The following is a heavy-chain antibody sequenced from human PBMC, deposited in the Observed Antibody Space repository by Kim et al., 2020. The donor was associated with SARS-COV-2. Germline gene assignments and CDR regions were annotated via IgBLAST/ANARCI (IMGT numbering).Heavy chain of an antibody. J-gene: IGHJ4*02. D-gene: IGHD7-27*01. V-gene: IGHV3-30*18. Sequence: GGSLRLSCAASGFTFSSYGMHWVRQAPGKGLEWVAVISYDGSNKYYADSVKGRFTISRDNSKNTLYLQMNSLRAEDTAVYYCAKDLDWGSNYFDYWGQGTLVTVSS. CDR1: GFTFSSYG. CDR2: ISYDGSNK. CDR3: AKDLDWGSNYFDY.